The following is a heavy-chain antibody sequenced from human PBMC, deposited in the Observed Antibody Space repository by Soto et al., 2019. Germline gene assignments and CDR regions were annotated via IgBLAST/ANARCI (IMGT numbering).Heavy chain of an antibody. D-gene: IGHD2-2*01. CDR2: INPSGGST. CDR3: ARDGCSSTSCRNWFDP. Sequence: GASVKVSCKASGYTFTSYYMHWVRQAPGQGLEWMGIINPSGGSTSYAQKFQGRVTMTRDTSTSTVYMELSSLRSEDTAVYYCARDGCSSTSCRNWFDPWGQGTLVTVSS. CDR1: GYTFTSYY. J-gene: IGHJ5*02. V-gene: IGHV1-46*03.